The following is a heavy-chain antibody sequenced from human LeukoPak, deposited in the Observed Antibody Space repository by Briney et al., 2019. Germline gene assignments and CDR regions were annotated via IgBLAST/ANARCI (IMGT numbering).Heavy chain of an antibody. J-gene: IGHJ4*02. CDR1: GYTFTSYA. CDR3: ARVVSGWPNYYFDY. D-gene: IGHD6-19*01. V-gene: IGHV1-3*01. Sequence: RASVKVSCKASGYTFTSYAMHWVRQAPGQRLEWMGWINAGNGNTKYSQKFQGRVTITRDTSASTAYMELSSLRSEDTAVYYCARVVSGWPNYYFDYWGQGTLVTVSS. CDR2: INAGNGNT.